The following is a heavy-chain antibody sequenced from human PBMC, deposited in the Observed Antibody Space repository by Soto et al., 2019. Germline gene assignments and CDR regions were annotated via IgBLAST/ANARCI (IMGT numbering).Heavy chain of an antibody. D-gene: IGHD4-17*01. CDR3: AKAIYGDYAPFDF. Sequence: QVQLAESGGGVVQPGRSLRLTCAASGFTFSSYGMHWVRQAPGKGLEWVAVISYDESEKHYADSVKGRLTISRDNSKNTLYLQMNSLITEDTAIYYCAKAIYGDYAPFDFWGQGTLVTVSS. CDR1: GFTFSSYG. CDR2: ISYDESEK. J-gene: IGHJ4*02. V-gene: IGHV3-30*18.